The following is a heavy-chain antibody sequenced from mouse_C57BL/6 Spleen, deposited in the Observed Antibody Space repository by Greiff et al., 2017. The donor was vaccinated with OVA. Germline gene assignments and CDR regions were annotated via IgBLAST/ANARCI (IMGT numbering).Heavy chain of an antibody. Sequence: QVHVKQSGAELVKPGASVKLSCKASGYTFTEYTIHWVKQRSGQGLEWIGWFYPGSGSIKYNEKFKDKATLTADKSSSTVYMELSRLTSEDSAVYFGARHEVYYGHYYAMDYWGQGTSVTVSS. CDR1: GYTFTEYT. J-gene: IGHJ4*01. CDR2: FYPGSGSI. CDR3: ARHEVYYGHYYAMDY. V-gene: IGHV1-62-2*01. D-gene: IGHD1-1*01.